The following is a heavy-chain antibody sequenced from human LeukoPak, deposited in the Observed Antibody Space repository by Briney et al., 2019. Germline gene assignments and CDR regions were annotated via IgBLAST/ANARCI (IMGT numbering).Heavy chain of an antibody. CDR3: ARDGITMVRGVITNRLFDY. Sequence: PGGSLRLSCAAYGFTFSSYAMSWVRQAPGKGLEWVSYISSSSSTIYYADSVKGRFTISRDNAKNSLYLQMNSLRAEDTAVYYCARDGITMVRGVITNRLFDYWGQGTLVTVSS. V-gene: IGHV3-48*04. J-gene: IGHJ4*02. D-gene: IGHD3-10*01. CDR1: GFTFSSYA. CDR2: ISSSSSTI.